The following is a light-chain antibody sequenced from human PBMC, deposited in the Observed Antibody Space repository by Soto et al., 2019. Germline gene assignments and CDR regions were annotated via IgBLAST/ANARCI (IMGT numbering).Light chain of an antibody. CDR2: LEGSGSY. V-gene: IGLV4-60*02. J-gene: IGLJ3*02. Sequence: QLVLTQSSSASASLGSSVKLTCTLRSGHSSYIIAWHQQQPGKAPRYLMKLEGSGSYNKGSGVPDRFSGSSSGADRYLTISNLQFEDEADYYCETWDSNIHWVFGGGTKLTVL. CDR1: SGHSSYI. CDR3: ETWDSNIHWV.